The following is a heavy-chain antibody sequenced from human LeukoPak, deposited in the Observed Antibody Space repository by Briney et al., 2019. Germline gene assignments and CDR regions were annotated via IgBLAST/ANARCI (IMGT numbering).Heavy chain of an antibody. CDR2: IYYSGST. J-gene: IGHJ4*02. CDR1: GGSISSYY. V-gene: IGHV4-30-4*08. D-gene: IGHD2-21*01. CDR3: ARGAYRAYRGGDCPPALDY. Sequence: SETLSLTCTVSGGSISSYYWSWIRQPPGKGLEWIGYIYYSGSTYYNPSLKSRVTISVDTSKNQFSLKLSSVTAADTAVYYCARGAYRAYRGGDCPPALDYWGQGTLATVSS.